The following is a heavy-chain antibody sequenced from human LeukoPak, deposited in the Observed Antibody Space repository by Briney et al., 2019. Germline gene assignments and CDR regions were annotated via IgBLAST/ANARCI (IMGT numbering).Heavy chain of an antibody. Sequence: GGSLRLSCAASGFTFDDYAMHWVRQAPGKGLEWVSLISWDGGSTYYADSVKGRFTISRDNSKNSLYLQMNSLRAEDTALYYCAKDARVAAAGRGDYYYYMDVWGKETTVTVSS. CDR3: AKDARVAAAGRGDYYYYMDV. CDR1: GFTFDDYA. CDR2: ISWDGGST. V-gene: IGHV3-43D*03. D-gene: IGHD6-13*01. J-gene: IGHJ6*03.